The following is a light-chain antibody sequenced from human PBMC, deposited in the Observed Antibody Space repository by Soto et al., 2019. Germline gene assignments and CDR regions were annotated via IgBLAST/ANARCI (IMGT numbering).Light chain of an antibody. J-gene: IGKJ2*01. Sequence: IQMTQSPSSLSASVGDRVTITCRASQSISNFLNWYQQKPGKAPELLIYAASSLHSGVPSRFSGSGSGKNFNLTISSLQPEDFATYSCQQSYTTPYTFGQGTKLEIK. CDR2: AAS. CDR1: QSISNF. CDR3: QQSYTTPYT. V-gene: IGKV1-39*01.